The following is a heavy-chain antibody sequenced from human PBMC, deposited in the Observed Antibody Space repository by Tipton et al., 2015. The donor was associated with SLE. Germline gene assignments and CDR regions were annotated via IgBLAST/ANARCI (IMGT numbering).Heavy chain of an antibody. CDR1: GGSISGHY. D-gene: IGHD2-15*01. V-gene: IGHV4-59*11. Sequence: TLSLTCTVSGGSISGHYWSWIRQPPGRGLEWIGYLYYTGITDYNPSLKSRVTISVDTSKNQFSLKLRSVTAADTAVYYCARGSVVADDFWGQGTLVTVSS. CDR3: ARGSVVADDF. CDR2: LYYTGIT. J-gene: IGHJ4*02.